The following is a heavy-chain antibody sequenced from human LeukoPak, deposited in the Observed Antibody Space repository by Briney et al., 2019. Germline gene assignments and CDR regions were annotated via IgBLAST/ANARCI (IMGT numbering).Heavy chain of an antibody. CDR3: TRDLSENYSIDY. D-gene: IGHD2-21*01. CDR1: GFTFSSYG. V-gene: IGHV3-30*03. Sequence: GRSLRLSCAASGFTFSSYGVHWVRQAPGKGLEWVAVISYDGSNKYYADSVKGRFTISRDNSKNTLYLQMNSLRAEDTAAYYCTRDLSENYSIDYWGQGTLVTVSS. CDR2: ISYDGSNK. J-gene: IGHJ4*02.